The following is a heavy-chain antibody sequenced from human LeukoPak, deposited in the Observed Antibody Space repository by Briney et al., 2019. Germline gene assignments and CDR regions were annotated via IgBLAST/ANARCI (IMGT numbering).Heavy chain of an antibody. Sequence: GGSLRLSCAASGFPFSSCEMNWVRQAPGKGLEWVSYISSSGSTIYYADSVKGRFTISRDNAKNSLYLRMNSLRAEDTAVYYCARGYSYGSDYWGQGTLVTVSS. D-gene: IGHD5-18*01. J-gene: IGHJ4*02. CDR2: ISSSGSTI. V-gene: IGHV3-48*03. CDR3: ARGYSYGSDY. CDR1: GFPFSSCE.